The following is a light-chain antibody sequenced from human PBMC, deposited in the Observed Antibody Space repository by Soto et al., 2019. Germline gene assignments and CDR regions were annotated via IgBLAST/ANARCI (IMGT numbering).Light chain of an antibody. CDR1: QSVSSSY. V-gene: IGKV3-20*01. J-gene: IGKJ1*01. CDR3: HQYGSSPPT. CDR2: GAS. Sequence: EIVLTQSPGTLSLSPGERARLSCRASQSVSSSYLAWYQQKPGQAPRLLIYGASSRATGIPDRFSGSGSGTDFTLTISRLEPEDFAVYYCHQYGSSPPTFGQGTKVDIK.